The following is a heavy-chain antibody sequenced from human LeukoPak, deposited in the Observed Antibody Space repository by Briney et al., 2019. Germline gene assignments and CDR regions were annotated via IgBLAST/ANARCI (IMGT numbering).Heavy chain of an antibody. CDR1: GYTFTSYG. CDR3: ARRHSSSIGFFDY. CDR2: ISVYNGDT. J-gene: IGHJ4*02. Sequence: GASVKVSCKASGYTFTSYGITWVRQAPGQGLEWMGWISVYNGDTNYAQKLQGRVTMTTETSTSTAYMELRSLRSNDTAVYYCARRHSSSIGFFDYWGQGTLVTVSS. V-gene: IGHV1-18*01. D-gene: IGHD6-6*01.